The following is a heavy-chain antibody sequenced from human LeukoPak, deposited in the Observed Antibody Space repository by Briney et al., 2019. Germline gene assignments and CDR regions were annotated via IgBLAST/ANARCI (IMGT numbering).Heavy chain of an antibody. D-gene: IGHD3-22*01. V-gene: IGHV3-30*02. Sequence: GGSLRLSCAASGFTFSSYGMHWVRQAPGKGLEWVAFIRYDGSNKYYADSVKGRFTISRDNSKNTLYLQMNSLGAEDTAVYHCAKVRSGSFDYWGQGTLVTVSS. CDR3: AKVRSGSFDY. CDR2: IRYDGSNK. CDR1: GFTFSSYG. J-gene: IGHJ4*02.